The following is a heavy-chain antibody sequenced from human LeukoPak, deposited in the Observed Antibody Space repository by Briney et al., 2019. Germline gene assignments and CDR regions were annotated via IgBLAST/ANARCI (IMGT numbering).Heavy chain of an antibody. J-gene: IGHJ4*02. CDR2: INDSGGNT. V-gene: IGHV3-23*01. Sequence: HAGGSLRLSCAASGFTFSSYAMSWVRQAPGKGLEWVSLINDSGGNTYYADSVKGRFTISRDNSKNTLFLQMSSLRAEDTAVYYCAKTSAGIRGVYFVYWGQGTLVTVSS. CDR1: GFTFSSYA. CDR3: AKTSAGIRGVYFVY. D-gene: IGHD3-10*01.